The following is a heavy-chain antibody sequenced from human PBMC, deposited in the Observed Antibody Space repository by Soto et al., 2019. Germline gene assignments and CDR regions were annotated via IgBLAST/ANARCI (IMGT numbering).Heavy chain of an antibody. D-gene: IGHD3-16*01. Sequence: QVQLVESGGGVVQPGGSLRLSCAASGFSFSSYGIDWVRQAPGKGLEWVAVVSNEGSIQYYADSVKGRFTISRDNSENTVFLQMNSLRSEDTAVYYCAKEGGTLGTSASYGFDYWGQGSRVTVSS. CDR2: VSNEGSIQ. V-gene: IGHV3-30*18. CDR1: GFSFSSYG. CDR3: AKEGGTLGTSASYGFDY. J-gene: IGHJ4*02.